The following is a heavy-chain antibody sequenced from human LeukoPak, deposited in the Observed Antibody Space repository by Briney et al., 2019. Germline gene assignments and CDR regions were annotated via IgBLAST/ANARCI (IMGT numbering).Heavy chain of an antibody. D-gene: IGHD5-24*01. CDR1: GYTFTGYY. J-gene: IGHJ6*02. CDR2: INPNSGGT. CDR3: ARDTGRDGYNFKDYYYYGMDV. V-gene: IGHV1-2*02. Sequence: ASVKVSCKASGYTFTGYYMHWVRQAPGQGLEWMGWINPNSGGTNYAQKFQGRVTMIRDTSISTAYMELSRLRSDDTAVYYCARDTGRDGYNFKDYYYYGMDVWGQGTTVTVSS.